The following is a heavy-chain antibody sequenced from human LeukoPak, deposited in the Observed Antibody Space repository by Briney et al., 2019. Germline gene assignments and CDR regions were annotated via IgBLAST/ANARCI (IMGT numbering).Heavy chain of an antibody. V-gene: IGHV4-39*01. D-gene: IGHD1-26*01. J-gene: IGHJ4*02. CDR2: IYYSGST. Sequence: PSETLSLTCTVSGGSISSYYWGWIPQPPGKGLEWIGSIYYSGSTYYNPSLKSRVTISVDTSKNQFSLKLSSVTAADTAVYYCARGHAVGALFGYWGQGTLVTVSS. CDR1: GGSISSYY. CDR3: ARGHAVGALFGY.